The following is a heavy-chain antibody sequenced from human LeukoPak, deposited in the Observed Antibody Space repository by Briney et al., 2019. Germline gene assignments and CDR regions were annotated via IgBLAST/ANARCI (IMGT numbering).Heavy chain of an antibody. V-gene: IGHV1-46*01. Sequence: ASVKVSCKASGYTFTSYYMHWVRQAPGQGLEWMGKSNPSGGSTSYAQKFQGRVTMTRDTSTSTVYMELSSLRSEDTAVYYCAREIGPRQLHLWGSAFDYWGQGTLVTVSS. CDR1: GYTFTSYY. D-gene: IGHD5-18*01. CDR3: AREIGPRQLHLWGSAFDY. J-gene: IGHJ4*02. CDR2: SNPSGGST.